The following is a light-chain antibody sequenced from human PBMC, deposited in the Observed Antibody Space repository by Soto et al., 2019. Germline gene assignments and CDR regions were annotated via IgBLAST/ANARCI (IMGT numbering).Light chain of an antibody. CDR2: GAS. Sequence: IPMSQSPSALSASLRDRVTITCRASQSISSYLNWYQQKPGKAPKLLIYGASSLQSGVPSRFSGSGSGTEFTLTISSLQPEDFATYYCQQSYSIPPITFGQGTRLEI. CDR1: QSISSY. J-gene: IGKJ5*01. V-gene: IGKV1-39*01. CDR3: QQSYSIPPIT.